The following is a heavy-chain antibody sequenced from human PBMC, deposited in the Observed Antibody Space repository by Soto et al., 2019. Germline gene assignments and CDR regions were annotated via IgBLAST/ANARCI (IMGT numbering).Heavy chain of an antibody. CDR2: INPNNGGT. CDR1: GYTFTGYF. V-gene: IGHV1-2*04. D-gene: IGHD1-26*01. J-gene: IGHJ4*02. CDR3: VRGNYYSTRPSFDY. Sequence: QMHLVQSGAEVKKPGASVRVSCKASGYTFTGYFIHWVRQAPGQGLEWMGWINPNNGGTNYAQNFQGLVTMTRDTSITTAYLELSMLSSDDTAVYYCVRGNYYSTRPSFDYWGQGTLVTVSS.